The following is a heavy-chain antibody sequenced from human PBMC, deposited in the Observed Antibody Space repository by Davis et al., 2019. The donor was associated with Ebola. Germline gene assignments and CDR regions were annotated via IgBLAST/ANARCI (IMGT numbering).Heavy chain of an antibody. D-gene: IGHD2-15*01. Sequence: GESLKISCAASGFTFSSYAMHWVRQAPGKGLEWVAVISYDGGNKYYADSVKGRFTISRDNAKNTLYLQMNSLRAEDTAVYYCARDPHCSGGSCFGMDVWGQGTTVTVSS. CDR3: ARDPHCSGGSCFGMDV. CDR2: ISYDGGNK. V-gene: IGHV3-30-3*01. J-gene: IGHJ6*02. CDR1: GFTFSSYA.